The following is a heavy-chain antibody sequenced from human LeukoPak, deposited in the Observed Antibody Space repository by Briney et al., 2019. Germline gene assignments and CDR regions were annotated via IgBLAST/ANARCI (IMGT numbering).Heavy chain of an antibody. V-gene: IGHV4-39*07. CDR1: GGSISSSSYY. CDR2: IYYSGST. J-gene: IGHJ6*03. D-gene: IGHD5-12*01. Sequence: ASETLSLTCTVSGGSISSSSYYWGWIRQPPGKGLEWIGSIYYSGSTYYNPSLKSRVTISLDTSRNQFSLKLSSVTAADTAVYYCARARSGWLRHYYYYYYMDVWGKGTTVTVSS. CDR3: ARARSGWLRHYYYYYYMDV.